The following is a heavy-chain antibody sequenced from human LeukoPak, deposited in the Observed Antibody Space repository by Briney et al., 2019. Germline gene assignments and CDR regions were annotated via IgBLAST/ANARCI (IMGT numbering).Heavy chain of an antibody. CDR3: ARHRYDFWSGYCN. CDR2: IYDSGST. CDR1: GGSISSSSYY. D-gene: IGHD3/OR15-3a*01. Sequence: SETLSLTCTVSGGSISSSSYYWGWIRQPPGKGLEWIGSIYDSGSTYYNPSLKSRITISVDTSKNQFSLKLSSVIAADTAVYYCARHRYDFWSGYCNWGQGTLVTVSS. V-gene: IGHV4-39*01. J-gene: IGHJ4*02.